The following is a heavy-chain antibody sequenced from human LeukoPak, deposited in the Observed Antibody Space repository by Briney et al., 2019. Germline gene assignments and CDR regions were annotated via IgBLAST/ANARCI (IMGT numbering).Heavy chain of an antibody. CDR1: GGSIGNHY. J-gene: IGHJ6*03. CDR2: IYYSGST. Sequence: PSETLSLTCTVSGGSIGNHYWSWIRQPPGKGLEWIGYIYYSGSTKYNPSLRSRVTISVDTSKTQFSLKLSSVTAADTAVYYCARGPMNYYMDVWGKGTTVTVSS. V-gene: IGHV4-59*11. D-gene: IGHD3-22*01. CDR3: ARGPMNYYMDV.